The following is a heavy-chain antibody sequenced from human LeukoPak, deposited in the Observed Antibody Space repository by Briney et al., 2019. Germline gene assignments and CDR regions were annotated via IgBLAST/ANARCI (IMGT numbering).Heavy chain of an antibody. CDR2: IYSGGST. V-gene: IGHV3-53*01. J-gene: IGHJ6*02. CDR3: ARDAYYYGMDV. Sequence: GGSLRLSRAASGFTVSSNYMSWVRQAPGKGLEWVSVIYSGGSTYYADSVKGRFTISRDNSKNTLYLQMNSLRAEDTAVYYCARDAYYYGMDVWGQGTTVTVSS. CDR1: GFTVSSNY.